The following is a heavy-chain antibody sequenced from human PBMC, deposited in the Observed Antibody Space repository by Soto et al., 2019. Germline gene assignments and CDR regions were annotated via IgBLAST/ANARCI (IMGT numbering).Heavy chain of an antibody. CDR3: AREGGFWAAATDAGEPPLEYYFDY. J-gene: IGHJ4*02. Sequence: QVQLVESGGGVVQPGRSLRLSCAASGFTFSSYAMHWVRQAPGKGLEWVAVISYDGSNKYYADSVKGRFTISRDKSKNTLYLQMHSLRAEDTAVYYCAREGGFWAAATDAGEPPLEYYFDYWGQGTLVTVSS. CDR1: GFTFSSYA. CDR2: ISYDGSNK. V-gene: IGHV3-30-3*01. D-gene: IGHD6-13*01.